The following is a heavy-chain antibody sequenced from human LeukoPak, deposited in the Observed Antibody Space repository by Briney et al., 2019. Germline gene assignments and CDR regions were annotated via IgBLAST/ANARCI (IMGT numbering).Heavy chain of an antibody. CDR3: AKYGAYCFPDV. CDR2: ISGSGDYT. Sequence: GGSLRLSCAASGFTFSNYVINWVRQAPGKGLEWVSGISGSGDYTYYADSVKGRFTISRDNSKNTMDLQMTSLRVEDTAVYYCAKYGAYCFPDVWGQGTTVTVS. V-gene: IGHV3-23*01. CDR1: GFTFSNYV. J-gene: IGHJ6*02. D-gene: IGHD2-21*02.